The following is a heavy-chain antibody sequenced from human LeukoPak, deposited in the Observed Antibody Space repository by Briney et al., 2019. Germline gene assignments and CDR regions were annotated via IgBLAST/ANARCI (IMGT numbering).Heavy chain of an antibody. V-gene: IGHV3-53*01. Sequence: GGSLRLSCAASGFTVSSNYMSWVRQAPGKGLEWVSIIYSGGSTYYADSVKGRFTISRDKPKNALYLQMNSLRAEDTAVYYCARGADTSREKNAFDIWGQGTMVTVSS. D-gene: IGHD5-18*01. CDR2: IYSGGST. CDR1: GFTVSSNY. CDR3: ARGADTSREKNAFDI. J-gene: IGHJ3*02.